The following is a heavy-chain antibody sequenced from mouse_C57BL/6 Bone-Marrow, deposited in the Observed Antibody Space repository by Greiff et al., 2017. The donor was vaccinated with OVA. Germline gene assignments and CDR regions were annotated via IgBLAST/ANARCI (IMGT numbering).Heavy chain of an antibody. V-gene: IGHV1-26*01. Sequence: EVQLQESGPELVKPGASVKISCKASGYTFTDYYMNWVKQSTGKSLEWIGDINPNNGGTSYNQKFKGKATLTVDKSSSTAYMELRSLTSEGSAVYYCARNYYGNSNYYAMDYWGQGTSVTVSS. D-gene: IGHD2-1*01. CDR1: GYTFTDYY. CDR3: ARNYYGNSNYYAMDY. CDR2: INPNNGGT. J-gene: IGHJ4*01.